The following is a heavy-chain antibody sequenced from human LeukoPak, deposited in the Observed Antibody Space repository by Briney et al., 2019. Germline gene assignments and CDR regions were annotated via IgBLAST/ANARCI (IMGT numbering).Heavy chain of an antibody. CDR1: GYTFTGYY. CDR3: ARDYFTFTSKSYNFFDP. Sequence: GASVKVSCKASGYTFTGYYIHWVRQAPGQGLEWMAWINPDSGGTNYAQKFQGRITMTRDTSISTAYMELSRLTSDDTAVYFCARDYFTFTSKSYNFFDPWGQGTLVTVSS. CDR2: INPDSGGT. D-gene: IGHD1-20*01. V-gene: IGHV1-2*02. J-gene: IGHJ5*02.